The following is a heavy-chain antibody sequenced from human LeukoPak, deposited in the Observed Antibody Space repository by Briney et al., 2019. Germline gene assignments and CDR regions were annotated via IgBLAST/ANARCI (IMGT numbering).Heavy chain of an antibody. CDR1: GFTFDDYA. CDR2: ISGDGGST. D-gene: IGHD3-22*01. CDR3: AKGVVWLSPAFDY. Sequence: GGSLRLSCAASGFTFDDYAIHWVRQAPGKGLEWVSLISGDGGSTSYADSLKGRFTISGDNSKNSLYLQMNSLRTEDTALYYCAKGVVWLSPAFDYWGQGTLVTVSS. V-gene: IGHV3-43*02. J-gene: IGHJ4*02.